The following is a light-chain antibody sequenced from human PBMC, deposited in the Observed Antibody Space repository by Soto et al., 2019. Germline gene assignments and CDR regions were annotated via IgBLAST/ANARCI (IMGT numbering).Light chain of an antibody. J-gene: IGKJ4*01. CDR1: QSISSW. V-gene: IGKV1-5*01. CDR2: EAS. CDR3: QQYTNFPLT. Sequence: DIQMTQSPSTLSASVGDRDTITCRASQSISSWLAWYQQKPGKAPKLLIHEASRVESGVPSRFSGSESGTEFTLTISGLHAEDFATYYCQQYTNFPLTFGGGTKVEIK.